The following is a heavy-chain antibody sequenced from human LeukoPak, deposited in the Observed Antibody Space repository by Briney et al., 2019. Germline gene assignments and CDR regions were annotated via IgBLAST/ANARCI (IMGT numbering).Heavy chain of an antibody. Sequence: KPSETLSLTCTVSGGSISSYYWSWIRQPPGKGLEWIGYIYYSGSTNYNPSLKSRVTISVDTSKNQFSLKLSSVTAADTAVYYCARDRDYGDYGYFDYWGQGTLVTVSS. CDR1: GGSISSYY. J-gene: IGHJ4*02. D-gene: IGHD4-17*01. CDR2: IYYSGST. V-gene: IGHV4-59*01. CDR3: ARDRDYGDYGYFDY.